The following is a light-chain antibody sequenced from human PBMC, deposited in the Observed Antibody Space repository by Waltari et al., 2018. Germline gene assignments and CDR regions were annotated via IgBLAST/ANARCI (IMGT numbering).Light chain of an antibody. CDR2: RAL. CDR1: QSIGTW. Sequence: DIQMTHTTSTLSASSGDRVTITCRASQSIGTWLAWYQQKPGKAPKLLIYRALSLEGGVPSRFSGSGSGTEFTLTISSLQPDDFATYYCQQYNSYSYTFGQGTKLEIK. CDR3: QQYNSYSYT. J-gene: IGKJ2*01. V-gene: IGKV1-5*03.